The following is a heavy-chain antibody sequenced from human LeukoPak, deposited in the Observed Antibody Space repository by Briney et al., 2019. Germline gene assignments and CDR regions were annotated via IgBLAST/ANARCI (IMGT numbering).Heavy chain of an antibody. CDR3: ARGYYYDSSGYYPQGFDY. Sequence: GGSLRLSCAASGFIFSNYAMSWVRQAPGKGLVWVSRIYSDGSSTSYADSVKGRFTISRDNAKNTLYLQMNSLRAEDTAVYYCARGYYYDSSGYYPQGFDYWGQGTLVTVSS. CDR1: GFIFSNYA. J-gene: IGHJ4*02. D-gene: IGHD3-22*01. V-gene: IGHV3-74*01. CDR2: IYSDGSST.